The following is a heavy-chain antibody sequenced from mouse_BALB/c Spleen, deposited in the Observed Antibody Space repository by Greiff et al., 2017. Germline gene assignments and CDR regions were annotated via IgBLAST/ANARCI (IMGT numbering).Heavy chain of an antibody. Sequence: EEKLMESGPGLVKPSQSLSLTCTVTGYSITSDYAWNWIRQFPGNKLEWMGYISYSGSTSYNPSLKSRISITRDTSKNQFFLQLNSVTTEDTATYYCARGEDYWGQGTSVTVSS. J-gene: IGHJ4*01. CDR3: ARGEDY. V-gene: IGHV3-2*02. CDR1: GYSITSDYA. CDR2: ISYSGST.